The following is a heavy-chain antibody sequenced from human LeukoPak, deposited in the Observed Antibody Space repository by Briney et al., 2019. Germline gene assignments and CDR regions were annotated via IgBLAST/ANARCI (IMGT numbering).Heavy chain of an antibody. CDR3: ARGAGSGYYFYMDV. J-gene: IGHJ6*03. CDR1: GFTFDDHG. D-gene: IGHD3-10*01. CDR2: INWNGGST. Sequence: GSLRLSCAASGFTFDDHGMNWVRQAPGKGLEWVSGINWNGGSTGYADSVKGRFTMSRDNAKNSLYLQMNSLRAEDTAFYYCARGAGSGYYFYMDVWGKGTTVTVSS. V-gene: IGHV3-20*04.